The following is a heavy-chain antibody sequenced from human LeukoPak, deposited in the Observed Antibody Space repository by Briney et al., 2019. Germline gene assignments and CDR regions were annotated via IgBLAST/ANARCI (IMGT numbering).Heavy chain of an antibody. V-gene: IGHV6-1*01. J-gene: IGHJ4*02. CDR3: ARETSHFDY. CDR2: TYYRSKWYN. Sequence: SQTLSLTCVISGDSVSSNSAAWNCVRQSPSRGLEWLGRTYYRSKWYNDYAVSVKSRITINPDTSKTQFFLQLNSVTPEDTAVYYCARETSHFDYWGQGTLVTVSS. CDR1: GDSVSSNSAA.